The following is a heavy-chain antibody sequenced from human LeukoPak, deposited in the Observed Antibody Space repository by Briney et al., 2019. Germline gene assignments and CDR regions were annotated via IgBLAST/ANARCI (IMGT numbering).Heavy chain of an antibody. V-gene: IGHV3-23*01. CDR2: TAGSGVSK. CDR1: GGSISSGGYY. J-gene: IGHJ4*02. CDR3: ARLPTFFYDSDGYHYDY. Sequence: ETLSLTCTVSGGSISSGGYYWSWVRQAPGRGLEWTASTAGSGVSKEYADSVKGRFTISKDKSKNTLYLQMDNLRAEDTAVYFCARLPTFFYDSDGYHYDYWGQGTLVTVSS. D-gene: IGHD3-22*01.